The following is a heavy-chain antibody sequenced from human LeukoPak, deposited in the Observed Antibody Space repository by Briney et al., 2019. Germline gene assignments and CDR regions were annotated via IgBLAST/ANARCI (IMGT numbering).Heavy chain of an antibody. CDR3: AKLGGKTAHGDEYYGMDV. V-gene: IGHV3-23*01. Sequence: GESLRLTCAASELHAMTWVRQGPGKGLEWVSAISRSGGSTYYADSVKGRFTISRDKSNDTLYLQKNSLRAEDTAVYYCAKLGGKTAHGDEYYGMDVWGQGTTVTVSS. CDR1: ELHA. J-gene: IGHJ6*02. D-gene: IGHD3-10*01. CDR2: ISRSGGST.